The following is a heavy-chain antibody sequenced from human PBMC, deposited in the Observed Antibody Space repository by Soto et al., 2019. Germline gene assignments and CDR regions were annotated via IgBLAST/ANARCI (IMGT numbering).Heavy chain of an antibody. J-gene: IGHJ6*02. CDR2: IIPIFGTA. Sequence: ASVKVSCKASGGTFSSYAISWVRQAPGQGLEWMGGIIPIFGTANYAQKFQGRVTITADESTSTAYMELSSLRSEDTAVYYCASRYKRDSYYGMDVWGQGTTVTVSS. CDR3: ASRYKRDSYYGMDV. V-gene: IGHV1-69*13. CDR1: GGTFSSYA. D-gene: IGHD1-20*01.